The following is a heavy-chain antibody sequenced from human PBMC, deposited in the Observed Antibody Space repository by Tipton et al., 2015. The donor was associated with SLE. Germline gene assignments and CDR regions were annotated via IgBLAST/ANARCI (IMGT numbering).Heavy chain of an antibody. V-gene: IGHV4-34*01. D-gene: IGHD2-21*01. Sequence: LRLSCAVYGESSSGYFWSWIRQSAGKGLEWIGDIHDGGSSYYNPSLKSRVTISLDTSKNQFSLKLSSVTAADTAMYYCAKADGVVGGQVPYWYFDLWGRGTLVTVSS. J-gene: IGHJ2*01. CDR1: GESSSGYF. CDR2: IHDGGSS. CDR3: AKADGVVGGQVPYWYFDL.